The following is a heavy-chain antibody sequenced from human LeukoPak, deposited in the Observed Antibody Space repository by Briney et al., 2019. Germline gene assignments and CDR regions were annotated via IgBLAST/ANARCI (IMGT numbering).Heavy chain of an antibody. Sequence: GASVKVSCKASGYTFTGYYMHWVRQAPGQGLEWMGWINPNSGGTNYAQKFQGRVTMTRDTSISTAYMELSRLRSDDTAEYYCARDIGYCSSTSCQTDYWGQGTLVTVSS. J-gene: IGHJ4*02. D-gene: IGHD2-2*01. V-gene: IGHV1-2*02. CDR3: ARDIGYCSSTSCQTDY. CDR1: GYTFTGYY. CDR2: INPNSGGT.